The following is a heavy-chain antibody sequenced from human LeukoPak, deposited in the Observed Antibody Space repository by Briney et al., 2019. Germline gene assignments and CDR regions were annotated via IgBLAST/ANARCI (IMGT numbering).Heavy chain of an antibody. CDR2: ISGSGGST. V-gene: IGHV3-23*01. D-gene: IGHD3-22*01. Sequence: PGGSLRLSCAASGFTFSSYAMSWVRQAPGKGLEWVSAISGSGGSTYYADSVKGRFTISRDNSKNTLYLQMNSLGAEDTAVYYCAKRPYYYDSSGRGHFDYWGQGTLVTVSS. CDR3: AKRPYYYDSSGRGHFDY. CDR1: GFTFSSYA. J-gene: IGHJ4*02.